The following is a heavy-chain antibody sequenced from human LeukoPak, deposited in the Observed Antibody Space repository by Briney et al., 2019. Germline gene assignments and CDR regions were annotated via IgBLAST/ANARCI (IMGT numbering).Heavy chain of an antibody. CDR1: GFSFSQAW. D-gene: IGHD3-16*01. V-gene: IGHV3-15*01. J-gene: IGHJ3*02. CDR3: TTDDYYEKTPVDFDSFDI. CDR2: LKSKKAGGTT. Sequence: PGGSLRLSCAASGFSFSQAWMSWVRQAPGKGLEWVGRLKSKKAGGTTDYAAPVKGRFTISRDDSKDTLYLQMNNLKTEDTAVYFCTTDDYYEKTPVDFDSFDIWGQGTMATVSS.